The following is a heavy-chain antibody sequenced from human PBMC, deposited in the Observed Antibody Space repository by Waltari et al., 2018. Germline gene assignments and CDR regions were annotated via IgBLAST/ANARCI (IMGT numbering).Heavy chain of an antibody. CDR1: GGSISSYY. CDR2: IYYSGST. J-gene: IGHJ6*02. V-gene: IGHV4-59*01. Sequence: QVQLQESGPGLVKPSETLSLTCTVSGGSISSYYWSWIRQPPGKGLEWIGYIYYSGSTNNNPSLKSRVTISVDTSKNQFSLKRSSVTAADTAVYYCARDYYDFWSGYPYYYGMDVWGQGTTVTVSS. CDR3: ARDYYDFWSGYPYYYGMDV. D-gene: IGHD3-3*01.